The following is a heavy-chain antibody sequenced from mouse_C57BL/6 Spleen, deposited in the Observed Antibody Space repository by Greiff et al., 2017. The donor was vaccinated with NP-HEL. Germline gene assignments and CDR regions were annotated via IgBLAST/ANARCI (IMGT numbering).Heavy chain of an antibody. Sequence: QVQLQQSGAELVRPGTSVKVSCKASGYAFTNYLIEWVKQRPGQGLEWIGVINPGSGGTNYNEKFKGKATLTADKSSSTAYMQLSSLTSEDSAVYCCARDYGSRFAYWGQGTLVTVSA. CDR3: ARDYGSRFAY. CDR1: GYAFTNYL. D-gene: IGHD1-1*01. J-gene: IGHJ3*01. CDR2: INPGSGGT. V-gene: IGHV1-54*01.